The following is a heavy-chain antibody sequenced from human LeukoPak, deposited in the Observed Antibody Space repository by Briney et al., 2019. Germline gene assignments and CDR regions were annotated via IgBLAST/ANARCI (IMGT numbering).Heavy chain of an antibody. V-gene: IGHV4-39*07. CDR1: GGSISGSTSY. J-gene: IGHJ4*02. Sequence: SETLSLTCTVSGGSISGSTSYWGWIRQSPGKGLEWIGLLNYSGTTYYNPSFKSRVSISIDRSRTQFSLKLSSVTAADTAVYYCARDGGFEDLEIDYWGQGTLVTVSS. CDR2: LNYSGTT. D-gene: IGHD3-10*01. CDR3: ARDGGFEDLEIDY.